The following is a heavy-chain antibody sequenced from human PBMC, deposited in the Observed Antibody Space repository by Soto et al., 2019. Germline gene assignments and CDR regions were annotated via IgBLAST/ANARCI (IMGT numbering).Heavy chain of an antibody. D-gene: IGHD2-2*01. J-gene: IGHJ6*02. CDR1: GGTFSSYA. V-gene: IGHV1-69*01. Sequence: QVQLVQSGAEVKKPGSSVKVSCKAYGGTFSSYAISWVRQAPGQGLEWMGGIIPISGTANYAQKCQGRVTITADESTSTADMELSSLRSEATAVYYCARSQGSSTSLEIYYYYYYGMDVWGQGTTVTVSS. CDR3: ARSQGSSTSLEIYYYYYYGMDV. CDR2: IIPISGTA.